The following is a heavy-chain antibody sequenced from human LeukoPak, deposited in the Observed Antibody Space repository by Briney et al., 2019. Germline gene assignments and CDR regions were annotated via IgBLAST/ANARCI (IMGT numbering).Heavy chain of an antibody. CDR3: AKWGDYDVLSGYYVSDY. J-gene: IGHJ4*02. Sequence: GSLRLSCAASGFTFSNYAMSCGRQAPGKGLVWVSAITCSGGNTYYSDSVKGRFTISRDNSKNTVFLQMNSLRAEDTAVYYCAKWGDYDVLSGYYVSDYWGQGTLVTVSS. CDR2: ITCSGGNT. V-gene: IGHV3-23*01. CDR1: GFTFSNYA. D-gene: IGHD3-3*01.